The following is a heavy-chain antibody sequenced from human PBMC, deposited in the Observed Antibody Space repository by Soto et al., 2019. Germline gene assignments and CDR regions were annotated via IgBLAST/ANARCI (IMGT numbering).Heavy chain of an antibody. CDR1: GFTFSSYE. CDR3: ARDSSTERKTGTTLKPLDY. V-gene: IGHV3-48*03. J-gene: IGHJ4*02. Sequence: PGGSLRLSCAASGFTFSSYEMNWVRQAPGKGLEWVSYISSSGSTIYYADSVKGRFTISRDNAKNSLYLQMNSPRAEDTAVYYCARDSSTERKTGTTLKPLDYWGQGTLVTVSS. D-gene: IGHD1-7*01. CDR2: ISSSGSTI.